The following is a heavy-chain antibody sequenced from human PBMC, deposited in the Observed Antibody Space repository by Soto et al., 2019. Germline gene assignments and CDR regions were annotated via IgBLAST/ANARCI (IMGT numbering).Heavy chain of an antibody. J-gene: IGHJ4*02. CDR2: ISGSGGST. V-gene: IGHV3-23*04. Sequence: VQLVESGGGVVQPGRSLRLSCAASGFTFSSYGMHWVRQAPGKGLEWVAVISGSGGSTYYADPVKGRFTISRDNSKNTLYLQMNSLRAEDTAVHYCARGLGYCSSTSCYIWFDYWGQGTLVTVSS. CDR3: ARGLGYCSSTSCYIWFDY. D-gene: IGHD2-2*02. CDR1: GFTFSSYG.